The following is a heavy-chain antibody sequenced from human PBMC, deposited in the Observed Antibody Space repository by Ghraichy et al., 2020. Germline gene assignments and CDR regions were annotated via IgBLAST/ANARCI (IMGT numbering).Heavy chain of an antibody. D-gene: IGHD6-13*01. V-gene: IGHV4-34*01. Sequence: SETLSLTCAVYGGSFSGYYWSWIRQPPGKGLEWIGEIYHSGSTNYNPSLKSRVTISVDTSKNQFSLKLSSVTAADTAVYYCARGEPNKKAAAGTRVVFDYWGQGTLVTVSS. CDR2: IYHSGST. CDR3: ARGEPNKKAAAGTRVVFDY. J-gene: IGHJ4*02. CDR1: GGSFSGYY.